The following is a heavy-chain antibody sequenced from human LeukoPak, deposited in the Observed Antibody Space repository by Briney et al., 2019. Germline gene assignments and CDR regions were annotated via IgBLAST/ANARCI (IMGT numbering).Heavy chain of an antibody. D-gene: IGHD1-26*01. CDR1: GFTFSSYW. Sequence: GGSLRLSCAASGFTFSSYWMHWVRQAPGKGLVWVSRISSDGSSTSYADSVKGRFTISRDNAKNTLYVQMNSLRAEDTAVYYCARDGTYYYGMDVWGQGTTVTVSS. CDR3: ARDGTYYYGMDV. V-gene: IGHV3-74*01. J-gene: IGHJ6*02. CDR2: ISSDGSST.